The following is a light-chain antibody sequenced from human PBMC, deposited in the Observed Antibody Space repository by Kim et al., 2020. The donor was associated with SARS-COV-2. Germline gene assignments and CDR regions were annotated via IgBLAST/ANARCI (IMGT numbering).Light chain of an antibody. Sequence: SASTGDRVTITCRASQGIISYLAWYQQKPGNAPKLLIYAASTLQSGVPSRFSGSGSGTDFTLTISCLQSEDFATYYCQQYYSYPYTFGQGTKLEI. J-gene: IGKJ2*01. CDR2: AAS. CDR1: QGIISY. V-gene: IGKV1-8*01. CDR3: QQYYSYPYT.